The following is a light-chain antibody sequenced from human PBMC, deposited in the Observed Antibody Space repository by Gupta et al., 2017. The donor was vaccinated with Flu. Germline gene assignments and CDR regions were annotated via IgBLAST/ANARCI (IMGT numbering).Light chain of an antibody. CDR2: ETS. V-gene: IGKV1-39*01. Sequence: SLSASAVDRGTITCRARQSSKEYVHWYQHKEGEAPRRLIFETSNWHRGGKSRCSGSGVGMEGYITIIGRQPEDLEAYYCQQRDSVHPAWTFGQGTKVDI. CDR3: QQRDSVHPAWT. CDR1: QSSKEY. J-gene: IGKJ1*01.